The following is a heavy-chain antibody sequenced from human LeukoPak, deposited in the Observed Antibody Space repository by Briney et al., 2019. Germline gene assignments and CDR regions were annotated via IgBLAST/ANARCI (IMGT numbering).Heavy chain of an antibody. V-gene: IGHV1-69*06. Sequence: GASVKVSCKASGGTFSSYAISWVRQAPGQGLEWMGGIIPIFGTANYAQKFQGRVTITADKSTSTAYMELSSLRSEDTAVYYCARAHCSGGSCYSDRFFDYWGQGTLVTVSS. J-gene: IGHJ4*02. D-gene: IGHD2-15*01. CDR2: IIPIFGTA. CDR1: GGTFSSYA. CDR3: ARAHCSGGSCYSDRFFDY.